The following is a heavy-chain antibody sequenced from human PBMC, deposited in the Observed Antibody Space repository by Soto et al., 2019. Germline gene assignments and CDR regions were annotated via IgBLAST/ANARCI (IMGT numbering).Heavy chain of an antibody. Sequence: GGSLRLSCAASGFTFSSYAMSWVRQAPGKGLEWVSAISGSGGSTYYADSVKGRFTISRDNSKNTLYLQMNSLRAEDTAVYYCAKDESSYSSGWYDRFDYWGQGTLVTVSS. CDR2: ISGSGGST. CDR3: AKDESSYSSGWYDRFDY. J-gene: IGHJ4*02. CDR1: GFTFSSYA. V-gene: IGHV3-23*01. D-gene: IGHD6-19*01.